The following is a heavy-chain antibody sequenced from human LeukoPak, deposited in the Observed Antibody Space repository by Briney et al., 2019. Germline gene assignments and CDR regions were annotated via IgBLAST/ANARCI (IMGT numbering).Heavy chain of an antibody. J-gene: IGHJ4*02. CDR3: ARIFIVVVPAVDY. V-gene: IGHV3-30*02. CDR2: IRYDGSNK. Sequence: QPGRSLRLSCAASGFTFSSYGMHWVRQAPGKGLEWVAFIRYDGSNKYYADSVKGRFTISRDNSKNTLYLQMNSLRAEDTAVYYCARIFIVVVPAVDYWGQGTLVTVSS. CDR1: GFTFSSYG. D-gene: IGHD2-2*01.